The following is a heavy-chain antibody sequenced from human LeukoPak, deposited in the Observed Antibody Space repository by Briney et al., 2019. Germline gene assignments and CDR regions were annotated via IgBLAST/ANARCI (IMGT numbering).Heavy chain of an antibody. D-gene: IGHD3-16*01. J-gene: IGHJ4*02. Sequence: GGSLRLSFAASGYNFSNYWMNWVRQAPGKGLEWVANIKEDGGEKYYVDSVKGRFTISRDNAKNALYLQMNSLRADDTAVYYCASWGPWSYFDYWGQGTLVTVSS. V-gene: IGHV3-7*01. CDR1: GYNFSNYW. CDR2: IKEDGGEK. CDR3: ASWGPWSYFDY.